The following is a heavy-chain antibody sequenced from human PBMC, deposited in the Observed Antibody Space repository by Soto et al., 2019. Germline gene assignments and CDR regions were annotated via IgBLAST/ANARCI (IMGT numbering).Heavy chain of an antibody. D-gene: IGHD6-19*01. CDR2: ISYDGSNK. CDR3: AKLPSVAGTVYDY. V-gene: IGHV3-30*18. CDR1: GFTFSGYG. Sequence: GGSLRLSCAASGFTFSGYGMHWVRQAPGKGLEWVAVISYDGSNKYYADSVKGRFTISRDNSKNTLYLQMNSLRAEDTAVYYCAKLPSVAGTVYDYWGQGTLVTVSS. J-gene: IGHJ4*02.